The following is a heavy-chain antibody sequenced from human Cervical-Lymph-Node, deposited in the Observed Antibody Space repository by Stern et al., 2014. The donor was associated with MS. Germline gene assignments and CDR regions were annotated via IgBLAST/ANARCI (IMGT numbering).Heavy chain of an antibody. CDR3: ATEADY. CDR2: IYPGRST. V-gene: IGHV4-4*02. J-gene: IGHJ4*02. Sequence: QLQLQESGPGLVKPSGTLSLTCSVSGGSITSSNWWTWVRQPPGKGLEWIGEIYPGRSTHYSPSLKSRVTMSIDKSKNQFSLKLSSVTAADTAVYYCATEADYWGQGTLVIVSS. CDR1: GGSITSSNW.